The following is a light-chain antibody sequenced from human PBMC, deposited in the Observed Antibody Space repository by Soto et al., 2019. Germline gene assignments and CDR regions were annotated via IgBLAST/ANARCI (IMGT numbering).Light chain of an antibody. CDR1: LDIGSA. CDR2: DAS. J-gene: IGKJ4*01. CDR3: QQFNGFPLT. Sequence: IQLTQSPSSLSASVGDRVTITCRAGLDIGSALAWYQQRPGKAPKLLLYDASNLEAGVPSRFSGSGSGTDFTLTITSLRPEDFATYYCQQFNGFPLTFGGGTKVQIK. V-gene: IGKV1-13*02.